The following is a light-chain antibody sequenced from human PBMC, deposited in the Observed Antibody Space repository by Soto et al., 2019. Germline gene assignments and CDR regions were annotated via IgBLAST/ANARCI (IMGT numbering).Light chain of an antibody. Sequence: DIQMTQSPSTLSASIGDRVTITCRASQSISSWLAWYQQKPGKAPKLLIYKASTLENGVSSRFSGSGSGTDFTLTINSLHPDDFATYFCQQYNNYPYTFGQGTTLETK. V-gene: IGKV1-5*03. CDR1: QSISSW. J-gene: IGKJ2*01. CDR3: QQYNNYPYT. CDR2: KAS.